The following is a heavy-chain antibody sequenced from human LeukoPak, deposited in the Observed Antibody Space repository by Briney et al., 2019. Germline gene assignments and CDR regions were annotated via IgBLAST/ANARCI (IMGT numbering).Heavy chain of an antibody. CDR2: INPSGGST. V-gene: IGHV1-46*01. CDR1: GYTFTSYC. J-gene: IGHJ3*02. D-gene: IGHD5-18*01. Sequence: ASVKVSCKASGYTFTSYCMHWVRQAPGQGLEWMGIINPSGGSTSYAQKFQGRVTMTRDTSTSTVYMELSSLRSEDTAAYYRARDRRDTHNAFDIWGQGTMVTVSS. CDR3: ARDRRDTHNAFDI.